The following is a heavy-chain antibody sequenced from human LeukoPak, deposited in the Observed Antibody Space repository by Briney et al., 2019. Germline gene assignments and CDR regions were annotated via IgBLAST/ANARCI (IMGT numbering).Heavy chain of an antibody. CDR3: ATQRGYYYDSSGTQKSGDFDY. V-gene: IGHV4-34*01. D-gene: IGHD3-22*01. CDR1: GGSFSGYY. CDR2: INHSGST. Sequence: PSETLSLTCAVYGGSFSGYYWSWIRQPPGKGLEWIGEINHSGSTNYNPSLKSRVTISVDTSKNQFSLKLSSVTAADTAVYYCATQRGYYYDSSGTQKSGDFDYWGQGTLVTVSS. J-gene: IGHJ4*02.